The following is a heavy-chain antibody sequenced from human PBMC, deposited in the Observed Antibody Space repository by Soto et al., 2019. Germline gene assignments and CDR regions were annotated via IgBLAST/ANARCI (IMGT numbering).Heavy chain of an antibody. Sequence: SETLSLTCTVSGGSISSYYWSWIRQPPGKGLEWIGYIYYSGSTNYNPSLKSRVTISVDTSKNQFSLKLSSVTAADTAVYYCARDYYGSGNDAFDIWGQGTMVTVSS. J-gene: IGHJ3*02. D-gene: IGHD3-10*01. CDR3: ARDYYGSGNDAFDI. V-gene: IGHV4-59*01. CDR1: GGSISSYY. CDR2: IYYSGST.